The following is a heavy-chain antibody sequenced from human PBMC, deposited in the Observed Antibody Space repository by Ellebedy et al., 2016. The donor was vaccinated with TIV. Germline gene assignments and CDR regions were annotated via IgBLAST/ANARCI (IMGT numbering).Heavy chain of an antibody. CDR1: GGSVNSGSHY. Sequence: SETLSPTXSVSGGSVNSGSHYWSWIRQPPGKGLEWIANINYSGSTKYNPSLKSRVTISADTSKNQFSLELSSVTAADTAVYFCANSLGVSTGLDYWGQGILVTVSS. V-gene: IGHV4-61*01. CDR3: ANSLGVSTGLDY. J-gene: IGHJ4*02. CDR2: INYSGST. D-gene: IGHD5/OR15-5a*01.